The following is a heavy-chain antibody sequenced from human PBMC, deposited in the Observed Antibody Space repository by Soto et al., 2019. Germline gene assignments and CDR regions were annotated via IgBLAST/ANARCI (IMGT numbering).Heavy chain of an antibody. CDR2: IYYSGST. J-gene: IGHJ5*02. CDR1: GGSISSGGYY. CDR3: AREQGSYDFWSGYRDDWFDP. V-gene: IGHV4-31*03. Sequence: SETLSLTCTVSGGSISSGGYYWSWIRQHPGKGLEWIGYIYYSGSTYYNPSLKSRVTISVDTSKNQFSLKLSSVTAADTAVYYCAREQGSYDFWSGYRDDWFDPWGQGTLVTVSS. D-gene: IGHD3-3*01.